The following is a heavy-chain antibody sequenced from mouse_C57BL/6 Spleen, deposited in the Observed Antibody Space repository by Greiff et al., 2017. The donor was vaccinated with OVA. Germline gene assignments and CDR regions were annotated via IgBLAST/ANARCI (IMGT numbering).Heavy chain of an antibody. V-gene: IGHV1-15*01. CDR3: TRYYGSRDFDY. J-gene: IGHJ2*01. D-gene: IGHD1-1*01. CDR2: IDPETGGT. Sequence: QVQLKESGAELVRPGASVTLSCKASGYTFTDYEMHWVKQTPVHGLEWIGAIDPETGGTAYNQKFKGKAILTADKSSSTAYMELRSLTSEDSAVYYCTRYYGSRDFDYWGQGTTLTVSS. CDR1: GYTFTDYE.